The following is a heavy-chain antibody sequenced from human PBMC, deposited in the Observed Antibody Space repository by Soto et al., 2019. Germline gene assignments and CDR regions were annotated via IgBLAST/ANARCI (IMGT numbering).Heavy chain of an antibody. D-gene: IGHD3-10*01. CDR1: GVSFRGYY. Sequence: PSETLSPTCTVSGVSFRGYYWGWVRQPPGKGLEWIGEINHSGSSNYHPSLKSRVTISVATSKNQFSLTVNSVTPADTAVYYCARGEITLLGGMDVWGQGTTVT. V-gene: IGHV4-34*01. CDR3: ARGEITLLGGMDV. J-gene: IGHJ6*02. CDR2: INHSGSS.